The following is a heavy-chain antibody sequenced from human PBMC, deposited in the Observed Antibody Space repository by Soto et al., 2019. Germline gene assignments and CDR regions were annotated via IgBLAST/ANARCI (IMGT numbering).Heavy chain of an antibody. CDR1: GFSLSADGVG. Sequence: QITLKESGPTLVKPTQTLTLTCTFSGFSLSADGVGVGWIRQPPGKALDWLALIYWDDDKRYRPSLKSRLTITKDTSKNQVVLTMTNMDPVDTATYYCAHAYGGTSWPNDAFDVWGQGTVVTVSS. D-gene: IGHD2-2*01. V-gene: IGHV2-5*02. J-gene: IGHJ3*01. CDR2: IYWDDDK. CDR3: AHAYGGTSWPNDAFDV.